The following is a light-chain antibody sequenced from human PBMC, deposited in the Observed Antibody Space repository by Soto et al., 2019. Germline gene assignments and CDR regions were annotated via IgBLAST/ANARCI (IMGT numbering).Light chain of an antibody. V-gene: IGKV3-20*01. Sequence: EIVLTQSPGALSLPPGQTATLSCRSSQSVSSNLAWYQQKPGQAPRLLIYGPSSRDTGIPDRFSGSGSGTDFTLTISRLEPEDFAVYYCQHCQTYDDSPPLTFGEGTKVDIK. CDR1: QSVSSN. CDR2: GPS. CDR3: QHCQTYDDSPPLT. J-gene: IGKJ4*01.